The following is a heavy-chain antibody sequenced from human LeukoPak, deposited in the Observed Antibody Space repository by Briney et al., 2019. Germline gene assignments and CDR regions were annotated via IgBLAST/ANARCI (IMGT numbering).Heavy chain of an antibody. Sequence: GGSLRLSCAGSGFTFSSYDMNWVRQAPGKGLEWVSSISGSSSYIYYADSVKGRFTISRDNAKNSLYLQMNSLRAEDTAVYYCARYNWGSYYYYYYMDVWGKGTTVTVSS. CDR1: GFTFSSYD. CDR3: ARYNWGSYYYYYYMDV. V-gene: IGHV3-21*01. CDR2: ISGSSSYI. D-gene: IGHD1-20*01. J-gene: IGHJ6*03.